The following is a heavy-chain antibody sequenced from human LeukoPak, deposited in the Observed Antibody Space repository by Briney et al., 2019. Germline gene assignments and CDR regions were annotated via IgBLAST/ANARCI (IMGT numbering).Heavy chain of an antibody. CDR3: ARHGYYDSSGFDY. Sequence: GESLNISCKGSGYTFASNWIGWVRQMSGKGLEWMGIIYPGDSETRYSPSFQGQVTMSADKSISTAYLQWSSLEASDTAMYYCARHGYYDSSGFDYWGQGTLVTVSS. CDR1: GYTFASNW. J-gene: IGHJ4*02. CDR2: IYPGDSET. V-gene: IGHV5-51*01. D-gene: IGHD3-22*01.